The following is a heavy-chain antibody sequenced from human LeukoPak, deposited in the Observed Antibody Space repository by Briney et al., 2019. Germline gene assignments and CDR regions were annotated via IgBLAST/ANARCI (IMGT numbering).Heavy chain of an antibody. CDR3: ARDSGSYSGSDDY. CDR2: IIPIFGTA. D-gene: IGHD1-26*01. Sequence: SVKVSCKASGGTFSSYAISWVRRAPGQRLEWMGGIIPIFGTANYAQKFQGRVTITADKSTSTAYMELSSLRSEDTAVYYCARDSGSYSGSDDYWGQGTLVTVSS. V-gene: IGHV1-69*06. J-gene: IGHJ4*02. CDR1: GGTFSSYA.